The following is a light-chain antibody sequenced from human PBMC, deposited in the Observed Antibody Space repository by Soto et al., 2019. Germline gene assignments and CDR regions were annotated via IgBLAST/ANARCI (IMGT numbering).Light chain of an antibody. Sequence: DIQMTQSPSSVSASVGDRVTITCRASQDVGTWLAWYQQKPGKAPKVLIYAASSLQSGVTSRFSGSGSGTDFTLTISSLQAEDFATYYCQQANSFPSFTFGGGTKVEIK. CDR1: QDVGTW. J-gene: IGKJ4*01. CDR2: AAS. V-gene: IGKV1-12*02. CDR3: QQANSFPSFT.